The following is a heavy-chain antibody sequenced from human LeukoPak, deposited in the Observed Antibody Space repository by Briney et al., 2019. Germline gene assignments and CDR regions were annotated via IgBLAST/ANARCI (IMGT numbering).Heavy chain of an antibody. Sequence: GGSLRLSCAASGFTFSSYSMNWVRQAPGKGLEWVSTISGSGGTTYYADSVKGRFTISRDNSRNTLYLQMNSLRAEDTAVYYCAKDHYDSSARYDAFDMWGQGTMVTVSS. D-gene: IGHD3-22*01. CDR2: ISGSGGTT. CDR3: AKDHYDSSARYDAFDM. V-gene: IGHV3-23*01. CDR1: GFTFSSYS. J-gene: IGHJ3*02.